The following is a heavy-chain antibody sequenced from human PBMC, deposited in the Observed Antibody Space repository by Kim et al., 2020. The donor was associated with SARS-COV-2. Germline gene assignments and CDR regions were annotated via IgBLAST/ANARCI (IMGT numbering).Heavy chain of an antibody. CDR3: ARVKSIIPTTKTHNWFDP. CDR2: IYYSGST. Sequence: SETLSLTCTVSGGSISSYYWSWIRQPPGKGLEWIGYIYYSGSTNYNPSLKSRVTISVDTSKNQFSLKLSSVTAADTAVYYCARVKSIIPTTKTHNWFDPWGQGTLVTVSS. J-gene: IGHJ5*02. CDR1: GGSISSYY. V-gene: IGHV4-59*01. D-gene: IGHD2-21*01.